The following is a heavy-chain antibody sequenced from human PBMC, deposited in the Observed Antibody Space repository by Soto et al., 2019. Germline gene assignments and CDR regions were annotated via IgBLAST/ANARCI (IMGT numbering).Heavy chain of an antibody. D-gene: IGHD5-12*01. CDR3: ARDYRDMVATDDGNWFDP. J-gene: IGHJ5*02. CDR1: GFSLSTSGMC. V-gene: IGHV2-70*11. CDR2: IDWDDDK. Sequence: SGPTLVNPTQTLTLTCTFSGFSLSTSGMCVSWIRQPPGKALEWLARIDWDDDKYYSTSLKTRLTISKDTSKNQVVLTMTNMDPVDTATYYCARDYRDMVATDDGNWFDPWGQGTLVTVSS.